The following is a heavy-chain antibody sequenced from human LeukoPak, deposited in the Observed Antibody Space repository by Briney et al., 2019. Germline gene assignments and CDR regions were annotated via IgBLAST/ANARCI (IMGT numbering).Heavy chain of an antibody. J-gene: IGHJ6*03. CDR1: GGSFSGYY. Sequence: SETLSLTCAVYGGSFSGYYWSWIRQPPGKGLEWIGYIYYSGSTNYNPSLKSRVTISVDKSKNQFSLKLSSVTAADTAVYYCARETGGVIAYYYYMDVWGKGTTVTVSS. CDR2: IYYSGST. V-gene: IGHV4-34*01. D-gene: IGHD3-16*02. CDR3: ARETGGVIAYYYYMDV.